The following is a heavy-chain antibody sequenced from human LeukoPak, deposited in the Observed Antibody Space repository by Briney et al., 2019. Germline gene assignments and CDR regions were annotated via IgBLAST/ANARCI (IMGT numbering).Heavy chain of an antibody. CDR3: AKGKDVWGSYRTEFDF. D-gene: IGHD3-16*02. J-gene: IGHJ4*02. CDR1: GLTFRSHA. CDR2: ISGSGNNT. Sequence: AGGSLRVSCAASGLTFRSHAMSWVRQAPGKGLEWVSGISGSGNNTYCADSVKGRFTSSRDNSKNTVYLQMNSLRAADTAVYYCAKGKDVWGSYRTEFDFWGQGTLVTVSS. V-gene: IGHV3-23*01.